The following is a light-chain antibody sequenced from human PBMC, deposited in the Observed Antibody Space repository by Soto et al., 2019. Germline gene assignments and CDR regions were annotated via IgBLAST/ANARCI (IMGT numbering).Light chain of an antibody. CDR1: QSVSTRY. V-gene: IGKV3-11*01. CDR3: QQRSNWPPVT. CDR2: DAS. J-gene: IGKJ1*01. Sequence: EIVLTQSPGTLSLSPGERATLSCRASQSVSTRYLAWYQQKPGQAPRLLIYDASNRATGIPARFSGSGSGTDFTLTISSLEPEDFAVYYCQQRSNWPPVTFGQGTKVDI.